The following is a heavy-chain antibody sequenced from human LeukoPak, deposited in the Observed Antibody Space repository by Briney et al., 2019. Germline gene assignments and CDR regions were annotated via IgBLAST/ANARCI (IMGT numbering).Heavy chain of an antibody. Sequence: SETLSLTCAVYGGSFSGYYWSWIRQPPGKGLEWTGGINHSGSTNYNPSLKSRVTISVDTSKNQFSLKLSSVTAADTAVYYCARGKGSSVSEDIVVVVAATARFANFDYWGQGTLVTVSS. J-gene: IGHJ4*02. D-gene: IGHD2-15*01. CDR2: INHSGST. CDR1: GGSFSGYY. V-gene: IGHV4-34*01. CDR3: ARGKGSSVSEDIVVVVAATARFANFDY.